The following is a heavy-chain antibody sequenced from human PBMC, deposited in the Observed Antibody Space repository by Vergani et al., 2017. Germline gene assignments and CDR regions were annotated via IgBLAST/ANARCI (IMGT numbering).Heavy chain of an antibody. CDR3: ANYDFWSGYSFGY. J-gene: IGHJ4*02. CDR1: GFTFSSYG. Sequence: QVQLVESGGGVVQPGRSLRLSCAASGFTFSSYGMQWVRQGPGKGLEWVAVIWYDGSNKYYADSVQGRFTISRDNSKNTLYLQMNSLRAEDTAVYCCANYDFWSGYSFGYWGQGTLVTVSS. CDR2: IWYDGSNK. D-gene: IGHD3-3*01. V-gene: IGHV3-33*06.